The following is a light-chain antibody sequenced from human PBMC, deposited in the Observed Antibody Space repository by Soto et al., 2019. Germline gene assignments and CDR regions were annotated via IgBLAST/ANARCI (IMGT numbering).Light chain of an antibody. CDR1: SSDVGGYNY. CDR2: DVS. Sequence: QSALTQPASVSGSPGQSITISCTGTSSDVGGYNYVSWYQQHPGKAPKLLIYDVSHRPSGISNRFSGSKSGNTASLTISGLQAEDEADYYCSSYTRSSSVVFGGETKLTVL. J-gene: IGLJ2*01. V-gene: IGLV2-14*01. CDR3: SSYTRSSSVV.